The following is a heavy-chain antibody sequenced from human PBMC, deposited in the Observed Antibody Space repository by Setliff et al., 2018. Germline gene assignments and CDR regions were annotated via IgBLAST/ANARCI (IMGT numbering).Heavy chain of an antibody. D-gene: IGHD2-8*01. CDR1: GGSFSGYY. Sequence: SETLSLTCAVYGGSFSGYYWSWIRQPPGKGLGWIGEINHSGSTNYNPSLKSRVTISVDTSKNQFSLKLSSVTAADTAVYYCATTDIVLMVYATWGQGTLVTVSS. CDR2: INHSGST. CDR3: ATTDIVLMVYAT. V-gene: IGHV4-34*01. J-gene: IGHJ4*02.